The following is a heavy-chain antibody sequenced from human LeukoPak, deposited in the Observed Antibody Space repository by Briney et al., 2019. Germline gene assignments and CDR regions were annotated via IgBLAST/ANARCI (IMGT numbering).Heavy chain of an antibody. CDR2: IIPIFGTA. Sequence: SVKVSCKASGGTFSSHAISWVRQAPGQGLEWMGRIIPIFGTANYAQKFQGRVTITTDESTSTAYMELSSLRSEDTAVYYCARDQDPRAMTGAGDLDLWGRGTLVTVSS. D-gene: IGHD2-21*02. CDR3: ARDQDPRAMTGAGDLDL. J-gene: IGHJ2*01. CDR1: GGTFSSHA. V-gene: IGHV1-69*05.